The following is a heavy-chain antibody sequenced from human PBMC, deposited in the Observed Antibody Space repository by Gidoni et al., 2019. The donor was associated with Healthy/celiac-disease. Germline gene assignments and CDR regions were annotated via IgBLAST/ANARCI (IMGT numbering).Heavy chain of an antibody. J-gene: IGHJ3*02. CDR3: ARGPSYYDILTGYYMGAFDI. D-gene: IGHD3-9*01. V-gene: IGHV4-61*02. CDR2: IYTSGST. CDR1: GGSISSGSYY. Sequence: QVQLQESGPGLVKPSQTLSLTCTVSGGSISSGSYYWRWIRQPAGKGLEWIGRIYTSGSTNYNPSLKSRVTISVDTSKNQFSLKLSSVTAADTAVYYCARGPSYYDILTGYYMGAFDIWGQGTMVTVSS.